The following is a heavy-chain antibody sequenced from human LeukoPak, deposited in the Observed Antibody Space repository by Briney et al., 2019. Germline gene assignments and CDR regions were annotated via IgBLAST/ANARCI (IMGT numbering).Heavy chain of an antibody. Sequence: GESLKISCKGSGYSVSDYWIAWVRQMPGKGLEWMGIIYPGDSDTRYSPSSQGQVTISADKSISTAYLQWSSLKASDTAIYYCARSMGSYPPDYWGQGALVTVSS. V-gene: IGHV5-51*01. CDR1: GYSVSDYW. CDR3: ARSMGSYPPDY. CDR2: IYPGDSDT. D-gene: IGHD3-10*01. J-gene: IGHJ4*02.